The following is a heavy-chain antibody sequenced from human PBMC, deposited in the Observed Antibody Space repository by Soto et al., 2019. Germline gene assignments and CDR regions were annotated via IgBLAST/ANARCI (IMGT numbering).Heavy chain of an antibody. J-gene: IGHJ6*02. CDR3: GRDEVRNGVGV. CDR1: GFTFSDFW. CDR2: IKGDGSEK. Sequence: QPGGSLRLSCEASGFTFSDFWMSWVRQAPGKGLEWVANIKGDGSEKRYVDSVRGRFTISRDNAKNSVYMQMNSLRADDTALYYCGRDEVRNGVGVWGQGIKVTVSS. V-gene: IGHV3-7*01.